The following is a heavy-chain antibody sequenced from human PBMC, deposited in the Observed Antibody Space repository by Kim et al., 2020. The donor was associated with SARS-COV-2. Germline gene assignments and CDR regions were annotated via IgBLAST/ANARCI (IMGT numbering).Heavy chain of an antibody. J-gene: IGHJ2*01. CDR2: IIPIFGTA. CDR1: GGTFSSYA. V-gene: IGHV1-69*13. Sequence: SVKVSCKASGGTFSSYAISWVRQAPGQGLEWMGGIIPIFGTANYAQKFQGRVTITADESTSTAYMELSSLRSEDTAVYYCAKLTSRGRYWYFDLWGRGTLVTVSS. CDR3: AKLTSRGRYWYFDL. D-gene: IGHD7-27*01.